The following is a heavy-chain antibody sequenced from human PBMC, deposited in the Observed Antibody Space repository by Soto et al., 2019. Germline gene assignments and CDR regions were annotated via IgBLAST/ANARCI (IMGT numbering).Heavy chain of an antibody. CDR1: GGSISSSSYY. J-gene: IGHJ6*03. D-gene: IGHD3-10*01. CDR3: ARHTRSGFGGHYDSYMDV. CDR2: IYYSGST. V-gene: IGHV4-39*01. Sequence: QLQLQESGPGLVKPSETLSLTCSVSGGSISSSSYYWGWIRQPPGKGLEWIGSIYYSGSTYYNPSLKSRVTISVDTSKNQFSLKLSSVTAADTAVYYCARHTRSGFGGHYDSYMDVWGKGTTVTVSS.